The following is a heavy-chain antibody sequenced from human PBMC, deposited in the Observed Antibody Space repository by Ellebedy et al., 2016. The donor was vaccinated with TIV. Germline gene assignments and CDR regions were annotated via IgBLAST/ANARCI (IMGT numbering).Heavy chain of an antibody. CDR2: INHSGST. CDR3: AISLQLWLDY. D-gene: IGHD5-18*01. Sequence: SETLSLTCAVYGGSFSGYYWSWIRQPPGKGLEWIGEINHSGSTNYNPSLKSRVTISVDTSKNQFSLKLSSVTAADTAVYYCAISLQLWLDYWGQGTLVTVSS. CDR1: GGSFSGYY. V-gene: IGHV4-34*01. J-gene: IGHJ4*02.